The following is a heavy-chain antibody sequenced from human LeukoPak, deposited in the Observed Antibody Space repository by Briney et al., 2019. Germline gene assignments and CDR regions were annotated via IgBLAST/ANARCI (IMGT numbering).Heavy chain of an antibody. CDR2: ISYDGSNK. D-gene: IGHD1-26*01. J-gene: IGHJ1*01. V-gene: IGHV3-30-3*01. CDR3: AKDVSVVVGATSD. CDR1: GFTFSSYA. Sequence: PGGSLRLSCAASGFTFSSYAMHWVRQAPGKGLEWVAVISYDGSNKYYADSVKGRFTISRDNSKNTLYLQMNSLRAEDTAVYYCAKDVSVVVGATSDWGQGTLVTVSS.